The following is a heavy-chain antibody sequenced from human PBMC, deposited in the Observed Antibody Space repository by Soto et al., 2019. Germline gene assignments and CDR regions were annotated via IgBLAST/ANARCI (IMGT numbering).Heavy chain of an antibody. J-gene: IGHJ3*02. V-gene: IGHV3-30*18. CDR3: AKDVEVRGVVAFDI. CDR1: GFTFSNYA. CDR2: ISYDGSNK. Sequence: QVQLVESGGGVVQPGRSLRLSCAASGFTFSNYAMHWVRQAPGKGLEWVAVISYDGSNKYYADSVKGRFTISRDNSKNTLYLQMNSLRAEDTAVYYCAKDVEVRGVVAFDIWGQGTMVTVSS. D-gene: IGHD2-2*01.